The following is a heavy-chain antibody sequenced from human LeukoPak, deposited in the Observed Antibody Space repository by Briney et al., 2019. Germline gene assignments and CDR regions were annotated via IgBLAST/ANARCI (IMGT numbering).Heavy chain of an antibody. V-gene: IGHV3-7*01. J-gene: IGHJ4*02. CDR1: GSTFSGHW. D-gene: IGHD4-23*01. CDR2: IKEDGREA. Sequence: GGSLRLSCAGSGSTFSGHWLNWVRQAPGKGLEWVASIKEDGREAHYADSVKGRFTISRDNTKSTLYLQMNSLRVEDTAVYYCAREWYDYGGDSGGYWGQGTLVTVSS. CDR3: AREWYDYGGDSGGY.